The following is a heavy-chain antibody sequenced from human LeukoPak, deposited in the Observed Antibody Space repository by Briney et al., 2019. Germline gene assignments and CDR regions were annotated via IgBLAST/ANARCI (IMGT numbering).Heavy chain of an antibody. D-gene: IGHD4-23*01. CDR3: ARGRDYAGIAAMYDH. J-gene: IGHJ4*02. Sequence: GGSLRLSCAASGFTFSDYYMSWIRQAPGKGLEWVSYISSTAITINHADSVKGRFHISRDNVKNLLYLQMNSLRADDTAVYYCARGRDYAGIAAMYDHWGQGMLVTVSS. CDR2: ISSTAITI. V-gene: IGHV3-11*01. CDR1: GFTFSDYY.